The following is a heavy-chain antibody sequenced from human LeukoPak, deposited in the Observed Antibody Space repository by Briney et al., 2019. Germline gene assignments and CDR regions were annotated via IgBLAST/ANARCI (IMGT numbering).Heavy chain of an antibody. J-gene: IGHJ4*02. CDR3: ARDLRRNNSSHIDC. CDR2: INPNSGGT. D-gene: IGHD6-13*01. Sequence: GASVKVSCKASGYTFTGYFMHWVRQAPGQGPEWMGWINPNSGGTNYAQKFQGRVTMTRDTSINTTYMELSRLKSDDTAVYYCARDLRRNNSSHIDCWGQGALVTVSS. V-gene: IGHV1-2*02. CDR1: GYTFTGYF.